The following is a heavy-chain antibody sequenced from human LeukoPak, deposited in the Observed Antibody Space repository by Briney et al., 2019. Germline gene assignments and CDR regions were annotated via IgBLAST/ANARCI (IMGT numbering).Heavy chain of an antibody. CDR1: GFTFSSYG. CDR3: ARDPPTYYYDSSGYL. Sequence: GGSLRLSCAASGFTFSSYGMTWVRQAPGKGLEWVSYISSSSSTIYYADSVKGRFTISRDNAKNSLYLQLNSLRAEDTAVYYCARDPPTYYYDSSGYLWGQGTLVTVSS. J-gene: IGHJ4*02. V-gene: IGHV3-48*01. CDR2: ISSSSSTI. D-gene: IGHD3-22*01.